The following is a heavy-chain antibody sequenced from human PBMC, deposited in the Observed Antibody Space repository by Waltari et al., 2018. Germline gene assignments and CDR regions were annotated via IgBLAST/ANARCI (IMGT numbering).Heavy chain of an antibody. J-gene: IGHJ4*02. CDR1: GYTFTGYY. Sequence: QVQLVQSGAEVKKPGASVKVSCKASGYTFTGYYMHWVRQAPGQGLEWMGRTNPNSGGTNYAQKLKGRVTMTRDTSISTAYMELSRLRSDDTAVYYCATPGEVAAHGDYWGQGTLVTVSS. D-gene: IGHD6-6*01. CDR2: TNPNSGGT. CDR3: ATPGEVAAHGDY. V-gene: IGHV1-2*06.